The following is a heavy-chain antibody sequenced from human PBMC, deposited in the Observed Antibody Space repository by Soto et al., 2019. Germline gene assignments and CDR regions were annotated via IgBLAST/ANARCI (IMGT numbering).Heavy chain of an antibody. J-gene: IGHJ4*02. CDR2: IKFDGSGI. V-gene: IGHV3-7*01. CDR3: ARDSGYSSVDSVNQYFDY. Sequence: EVQLVESGGKVVQPGGSLRLSCVASGFTFSVYWMSWVRQAPGAGLEWVARIKFDGSGIQYADSVKGRFSISRDNAGNSVQLQMNSLRADDTAVYYCARDSGYSSVDSVNQYFDYWGQGALVTVTS. D-gene: IGHD5-12*01. CDR1: GFTFSVYW.